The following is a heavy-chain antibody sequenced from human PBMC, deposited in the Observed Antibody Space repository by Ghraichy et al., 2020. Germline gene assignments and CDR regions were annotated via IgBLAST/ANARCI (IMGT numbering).Heavy chain of an antibody. CDR2: ISGSGGST. CDR3: AKMDLRVTMVRGVPPGY. D-gene: IGHD3-10*01. CDR1: GFTFSSYA. V-gene: IGHV3-23*01. Sequence: GGSLRLSCAASGFTFSSYAMSWVRQAPGKGLEWVSAISGSGGSTYYADSVKGRFTISRDNSKNTLYLQMNSLRAEDTAVYYCAKMDLRVTMVRGVPPGYWGQGTLVTVSS. J-gene: IGHJ4*02.